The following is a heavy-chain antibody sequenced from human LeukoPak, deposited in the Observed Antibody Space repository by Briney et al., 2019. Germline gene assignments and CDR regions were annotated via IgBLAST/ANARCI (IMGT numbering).Heavy chain of an antibody. V-gene: IGHV3-23*01. CDR1: GFTFSNYA. Sequence: PGGSQRLSCEASGFTFSNYAMTWVRQAPGKGLEWVSAITNSGGGTYYADSVRGRFTISRDNSKNTLYLQLNSLKADDTAVYYCVKFVGAKAYWGQGTLVTVSS. J-gene: IGHJ4*02. CDR3: VKFVGAKAY. CDR2: ITNSGGGT. D-gene: IGHD1-26*01.